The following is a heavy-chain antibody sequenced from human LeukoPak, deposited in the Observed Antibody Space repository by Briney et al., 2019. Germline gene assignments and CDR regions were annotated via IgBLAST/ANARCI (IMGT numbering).Heavy chain of an antibody. D-gene: IGHD2-2*01. J-gene: IGHJ4*02. CDR1: GGSISSGGYY. V-gene: IGHV4-30-2*01. CDR3: ARGRCRSTSCRPWGY. Sequence: SQTLSLTCTVSGGSISSGGYYWSWIRQPPGKGLEWIGEINHSGSTNYNPSLKSRVTISVDTSKNQFSLKLSSVTAADTAVYYCARGRCRSTSCRPWGYWGQGTLVTVSS. CDR2: INHSGST.